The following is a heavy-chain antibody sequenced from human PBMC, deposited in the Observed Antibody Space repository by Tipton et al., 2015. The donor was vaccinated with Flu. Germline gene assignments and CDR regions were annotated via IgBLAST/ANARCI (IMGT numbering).Heavy chain of an antibody. J-gene: IGHJ4*02. V-gene: IGHV5-51*03. CDR1: GYIFANYR. D-gene: IGHD1-26*01. CDR2: FYPTDSNV. Sequence: QLVQSGAEVQKPGESLQISCKTSGYIFANYRIAWVRQMPGKGLEWMGIFYPTDSNVRYSPYFQGQVTISADKSISTAYLQWSSLQGSDNAMYYCVRTRIVGATNFLDYWGQGTLVTVSS. CDR3: VRTRIVGATNFLDY.